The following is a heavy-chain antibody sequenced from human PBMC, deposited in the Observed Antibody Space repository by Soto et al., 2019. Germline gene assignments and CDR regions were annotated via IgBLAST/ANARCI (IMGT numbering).Heavy chain of an antibody. Sequence: QVQLVESGGGVVQPGRSLRLSCAASGFTFSSYAMHWVRQAPGKGLEWVAVISYDGSNKYYADSVKGRFTISRDNSKNTLYRQMTSLRAEDTAVYYCARESSLVGYYYGMDVWGQGTTVTVSS. D-gene: IGHD6-6*01. V-gene: IGHV3-30-3*01. CDR3: ARESSLVGYYYGMDV. CDR1: GFTFSSYA. J-gene: IGHJ6*02. CDR2: ISYDGSNK.